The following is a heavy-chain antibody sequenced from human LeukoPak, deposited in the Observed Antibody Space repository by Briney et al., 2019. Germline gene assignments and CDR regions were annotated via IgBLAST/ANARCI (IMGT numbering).Heavy chain of an antibody. CDR3: ARDEEGGACGGLDFDY. CDR2: ISSSSSYI. D-gene: IGHD3-16*01. Sequence: GGSLRLSCAASGFTFSSYSMNWVRQAPGKGLEWVSSISSSSSYIHYADSVKGRFTISRDNAKNSLYLQMNSLRVEDTAVYYCARDEEGGACGGLDFDYWGQGTLVTVSS. V-gene: IGHV3-21*01. J-gene: IGHJ4*02. CDR1: GFTFSSYS.